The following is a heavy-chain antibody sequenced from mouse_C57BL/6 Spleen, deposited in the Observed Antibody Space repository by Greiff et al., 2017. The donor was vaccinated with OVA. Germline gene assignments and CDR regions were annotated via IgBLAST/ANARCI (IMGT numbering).Heavy chain of an antibody. Sequence: VQLQQSGAELVKPGASVKMSCKASGYTFTSYWITWVQQRPGQGLEWIGDIYPGSGSTNYNEKFTSQATLTVDTSSSTAYMQLSRLTSEDSAVYYCARGGFYDGYYEYFDVWGTGTTVTVSS. V-gene: IGHV1-55*01. CDR1: GYTFTSYW. J-gene: IGHJ1*03. CDR3: ARGGFYDGYYEYFDV. CDR2: IYPGSGST. D-gene: IGHD2-3*01.